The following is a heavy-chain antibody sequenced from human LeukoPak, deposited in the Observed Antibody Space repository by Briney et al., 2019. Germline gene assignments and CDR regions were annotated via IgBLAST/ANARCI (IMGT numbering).Heavy chain of an antibody. CDR1: GGSFSGYY. D-gene: IGHD3-22*01. Sequence: SETLSLTCAVYGGSFSGYYWSWIRQPPGKGLEWIGEINHSGSTNYNPSLKSRVTISVDTSKNQFSLKLSSVTAADTAVYYCARPTNTYYYDSSGYYYGYWGQGTLVTVSS. CDR3: ARPTNTYYYDSSGYYYGY. J-gene: IGHJ4*02. CDR2: INHSGST. V-gene: IGHV4-34*01.